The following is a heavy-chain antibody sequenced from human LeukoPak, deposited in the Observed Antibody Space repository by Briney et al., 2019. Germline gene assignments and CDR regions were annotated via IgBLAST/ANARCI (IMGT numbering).Heavy chain of an antibody. CDR1: GYTFTAYY. Sequence: GPSVKVSCKASGYTFTAYYMHWVRQAPGQGLEWMGWINPNSGGTNYAQKFQGRVTMTRDTSISTAYMELSRLRSDDTAVYYCARDLVGGYDLTYYMDVWGKGTTVTISS. CDR2: INPNSGGT. V-gene: IGHV1-2*02. D-gene: IGHD5-12*01. CDR3: ARDLVGGYDLTYYMDV. J-gene: IGHJ6*03.